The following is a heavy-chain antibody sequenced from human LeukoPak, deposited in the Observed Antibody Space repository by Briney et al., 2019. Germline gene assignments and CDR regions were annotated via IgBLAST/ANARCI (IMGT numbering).Heavy chain of an antibody. CDR3: VREAGYCASVCLKSNWFDP. J-gene: IGHJ5*02. D-gene: IGHD2-21*02. CDR2: ISNGNT. CDR1: GFTFKDYG. V-gene: IGHV3-23*01. Sequence: PGRSLRLSCAATGFTFKDYGMHWVRQPPGKGLEWVSAISNGNTYYADSVRGRFTISRDDSKNMVYLQMNSLRDEDTALYYCVREAGYCASVCLKSNWFDPWGQGTLVTVSS.